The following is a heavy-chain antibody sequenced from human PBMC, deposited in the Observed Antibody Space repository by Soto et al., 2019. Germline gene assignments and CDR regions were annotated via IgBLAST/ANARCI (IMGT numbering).Heavy chain of an antibody. CDR3: ASTLCSGGSCYSYNWFDP. CDR1: GGSISSSSYY. Sequence: SETLSLTCTVSGGSISSSSYYWGWIRQPPGKGLEWMGSIYYSGSTSYNPSLKSRVTISVDTSKNHFSLKLSSVTAADTAVYYCASTLCSGGSCYSYNWFDPWGQGTLVTVSS. J-gene: IGHJ5*02. D-gene: IGHD2-15*01. CDR2: IYYSGST. V-gene: IGHV4-39*01.